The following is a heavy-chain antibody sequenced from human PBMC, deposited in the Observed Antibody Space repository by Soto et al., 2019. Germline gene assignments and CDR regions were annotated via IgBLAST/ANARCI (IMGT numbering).Heavy chain of an antibody. CDR1: GYTFTSYG. Sequence: QVPLVQSGAEVKKPGASVKVSCKASGYTFTSYGISWVRQAPGQGLEWMGWISAYNGNTNYAQKLQGRVTMTTDTSTSTAYMELRSLRSDDTAVYYCAREGERAIVVVPAAERGYYYYGMDVWGQGTTVTVSS. CDR2: ISAYNGNT. J-gene: IGHJ6*02. D-gene: IGHD2-2*01. V-gene: IGHV1-18*01. CDR3: AREGERAIVVVPAAERGYYYYGMDV.